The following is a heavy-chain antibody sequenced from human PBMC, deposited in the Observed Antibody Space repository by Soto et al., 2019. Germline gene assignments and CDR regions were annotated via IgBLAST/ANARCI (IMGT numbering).Heavy chain of an antibody. CDR3: ALGPGLVGATTSWFDP. CDR1: GFSLSTSGMC. Sequence: SGPTLVNPTQTLTLTCTFSGFSLSTSGMCVSWIRRPPGKALEWLALIDWDDDKYYSTSLKTRLTISKDTSKNQVVLTMTNMDPVDTATYYCALGPGLVGATTSWFDPWGQGTLVTVSS. V-gene: IGHV2-70*01. CDR2: IDWDDDK. D-gene: IGHD1-26*01. J-gene: IGHJ5*02.